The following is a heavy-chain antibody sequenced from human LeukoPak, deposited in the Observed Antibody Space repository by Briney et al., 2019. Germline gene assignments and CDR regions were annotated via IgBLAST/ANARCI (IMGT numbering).Heavy chain of an antibody. CDR3: ARVESGSYYYFDY. V-gene: IGHV4-59*01. CDR1: GGSISSYY. J-gene: IGHJ4*02. Sequence: SETLSLTCTVSGGSISSYYWSWIRQPPGKGLEWIGYIYYSGSTNYNPSLKSRVTISVDTSKNQFSLKLNSVTTADTAVYYCARVESGSYYYFDYWGQGTLVTVSS. CDR2: IYYSGST. D-gene: IGHD1-26*01.